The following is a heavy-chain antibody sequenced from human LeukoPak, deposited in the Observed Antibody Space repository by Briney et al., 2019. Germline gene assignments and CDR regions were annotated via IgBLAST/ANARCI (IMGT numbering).Heavy chain of an antibody. CDR2: IKSKTDGGTT. J-gene: IGHJ4*02. CDR1: GFTFSDAW. CDR3: NTDRFISSSYYYDYFDH. D-gene: IGHD3-22*01. V-gene: IGHV3-15*01. Sequence: SGGSLRLSCAASGFTFSDAWMNWVRQAPGKGLEWVGRIKSKTDGGTTDYAAPVKGRFTISRDDSKNTLNLQMNSLKTEDTAVYYCNTDRFISSSYYYDYFDHWGQGTLVTVSS.